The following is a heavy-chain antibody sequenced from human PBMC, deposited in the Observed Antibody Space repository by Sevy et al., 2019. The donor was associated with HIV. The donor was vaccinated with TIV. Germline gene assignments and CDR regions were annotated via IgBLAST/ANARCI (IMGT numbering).Heavy chain of an antibody. CDR2: ITRDGKTK. CDR1: GFSFSSSS. D-gene: IGHD1-26*01. V-gene: IGHV3-48*02. J-gene: IGHJ4*01. Sequence: GGSPRLSCAASGFSFSSSSMNWLRQAPGKGLEWLAYITRDGKTKYYADFVKGRFTISRDNAQNPLFLQLNSLRDDDTAVYYCARDYSGSYYRFDLWGHGTLVTVSS. CDR3: ARDYSGSYYRFDL.